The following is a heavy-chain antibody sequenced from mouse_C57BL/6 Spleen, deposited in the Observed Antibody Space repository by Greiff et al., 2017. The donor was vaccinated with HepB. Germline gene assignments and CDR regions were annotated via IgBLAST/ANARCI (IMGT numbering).Heavy chain of an antibody. Sequence: EVKLMESGGGLVKPGGSLKLSCAASGFTFSDYGMHWVRQAPEKGLEWVAYISSGSSTIYYADTVKGRFTISRDNAKNNLFLQMTSLRSEDTAMYYCARRMDLDYWGQGTTLTVSS. D-gene: IGHD2-3*01. V-gene: IGHV5-17*01. CDR1: GFTFSDYG. J-gene: IGHJ2*01. CDR3: ARRMDLDY. CDR2: ISSGSSTI.